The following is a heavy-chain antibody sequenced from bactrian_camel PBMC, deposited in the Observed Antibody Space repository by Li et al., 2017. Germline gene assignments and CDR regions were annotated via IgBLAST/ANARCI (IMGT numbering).Heavy chain of an antibody. J-gene: IGHJ4*01. V-gene: IGHV3S53*01. D-gene: IGHD7*01. CDR1: KYTYSTRI. CDR2: IFFGGNP. Sequence: HVQLVESGGGAVQTGGSLRLSCAASKYTYSTRILAWFRQAPGKEREGVAIFFGGNPLYASSVEGRFTLVLDNAKNRLYLDMNNLTPEDSAMYYCAATDAWKGAGWNPQLYIWWGRGTQVTVS.